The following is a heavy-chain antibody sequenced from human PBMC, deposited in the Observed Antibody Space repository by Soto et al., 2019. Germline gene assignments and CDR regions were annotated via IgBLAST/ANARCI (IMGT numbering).Heavy chain of an antibody. CDR2: VYHTGRT. CDR3: ARDFAYFDS. Sequence: SETLSLTCTVSGGSFKSGSYSWSWIRQPPGKGLEWIRYVYHTGRTSYNPSLKSRVSISMDTSKNQFSLNLDSVTAADTAVYFCARDFAYFDSWGQGTLVTVSS. D-gene: IGHD3-3*01. J-gene: IGHJ4*02. CDR1: GGSFKSGSYS. V-gene: IGHV4-61*01.